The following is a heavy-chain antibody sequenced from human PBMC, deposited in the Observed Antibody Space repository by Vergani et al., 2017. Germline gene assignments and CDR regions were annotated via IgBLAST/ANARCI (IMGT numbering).Heavy chain of an antibody. V-gene: IGHV4-39*01. CDR1: GDSIISRSYY. Sequence: QMQLQESGPGLVKASETLSLTCTVSGDSIISRSYYWGWICQPPGKGLEWIGGIYNSGNGDSSSSLKSRVTISADTSKNQFSLRLTSVTAADTAVYYCASGKYYSDSTSHFRGRYYDVWGRGTLVTVPS. CDR2: IYNSGNG. CDR3: ASGKYYSDSTSHFRGRYYDV. D-gene: IGHD3-16*01. J-gene: IGHJ2*01.